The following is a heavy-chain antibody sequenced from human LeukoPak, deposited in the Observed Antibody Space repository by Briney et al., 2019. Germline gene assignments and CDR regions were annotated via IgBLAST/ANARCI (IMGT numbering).Heavy chain of an antibody. D-gene: IGHD6-19*01. CDR2: IYTSGST. V-gene: IGHV4-4*09. CDR3: ARKGRNSSGWFPFDY. J-gene: IGHJ4*02. Sequence: SETLSLTCTVSGGSISSYYWSWTRQPPGKGLEWIGYIYTSGSTNYNPSLKSRVTISVDTSKNQFSLKLSSVTAADTAVYYCARKGRNSSGWFPFDYWGQGTLVTVSS. CDR1: GGSISSYY.